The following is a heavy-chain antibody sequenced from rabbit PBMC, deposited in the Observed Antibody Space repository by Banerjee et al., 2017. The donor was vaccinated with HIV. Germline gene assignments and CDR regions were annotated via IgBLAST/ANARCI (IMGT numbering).Heavy chain of an antibody. D-gene: IGHD7-1*01. V-gene: IGHV1S40*01. J-gene: IGHJ4*01. CDR2: IDAGSSGST. Sequence: QSLQESGGGLVKPEGSLTLTCKASGFSLSNNYYMCWVRQAPGKGLEWIACIDAGSSGSTYYASWAKGRFTISKTSSTTVTLQMPSLTAADTATYFCARDWTANTATFFTLWGPGTLVTVS. CDR1: GFSLSNNYY. CDR3: ARDWTANTATFFTL.